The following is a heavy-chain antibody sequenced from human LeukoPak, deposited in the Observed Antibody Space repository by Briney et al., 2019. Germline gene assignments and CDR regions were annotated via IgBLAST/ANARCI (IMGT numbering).Heavy chain of an antibody. CDR2: ISSGGNT. CDR3: ARDHFVGLAPFDP. D-gene: IGHD2-15*01. Sequence: SGGSLRLSCAASGFTFNSYAMSWVRQAPGKGLEWVSGISSGGNTYYADSVKGRFTISRDNSENTLNLQMNSLRAEDTAVYYCARDHFVGLAPFDPWGQGTLVTVSS. CDR1: GFTFNSYA. V-gene: IGHV3-23*01. J-gene: IGHJ5*02.